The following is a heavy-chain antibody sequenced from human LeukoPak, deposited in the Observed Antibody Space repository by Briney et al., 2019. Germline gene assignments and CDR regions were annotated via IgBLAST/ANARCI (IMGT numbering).Heavy chain of an antibody. J-gene: IGHJ4*02. D-gene: IGHD5-24*01. CDR1: GFTFISYS. CDR2: ISSTSSTI. CDR3: ARGVEMVTINYFDY. V-gene: IGHV3-48*01. Sequence: GGSLRLSCVASGFTFISYSMDWVRQAPREGLEWVSYISSTSSTIYYADSVKGRFTISRDNAKNSLYLQMNSLRVEDTAVYYCARGVEMVTINYFDYWGQGTLVTVSS.